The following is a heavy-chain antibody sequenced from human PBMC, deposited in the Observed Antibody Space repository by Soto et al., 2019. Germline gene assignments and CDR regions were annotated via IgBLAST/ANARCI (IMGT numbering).Heavy chain of an antibody. V-gene: IGHV1-69*02. Sequence: GASVKVSCKASGGTFSSYTISWVRQAPGQGLEWMGRIIPILGIANYAQKFQGRVTITADKSTSTAYMELSSLRSEDTAVYYCARGAPSTGCSSTSYSSDYWGQENLVTVSS. CDR3: ARGAPSTGCSSTSYSSDY. D-gene: IGHD2-2*01. CDR1: GGTFSSYT. J-gene: IGHJ4*02. CDR2: IIPILGIA.